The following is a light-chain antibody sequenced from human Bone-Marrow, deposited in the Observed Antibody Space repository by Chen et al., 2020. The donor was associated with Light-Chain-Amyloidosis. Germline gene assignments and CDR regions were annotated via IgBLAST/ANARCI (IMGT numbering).Light chain of an antibody. CDR3: QSYQGSSQGV. J-gene: IGLJ3*02. Sequence: NFMLTQPHSVSESPGKTVIISCTRSSGSIATNYVQGYQQRPGSSPTTVIYEDDQRPSGVPARFSGSIDRSSHSASLTISGLTTEDEADYYCQSYQGSSQGVFGGGTKLTVL. V-gene: IGLV6-57*01. CDR1: SGSIATNY. CDR2: EDD.